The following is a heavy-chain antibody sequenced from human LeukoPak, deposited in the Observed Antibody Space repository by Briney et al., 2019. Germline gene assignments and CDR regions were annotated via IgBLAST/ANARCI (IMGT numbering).Heavy chain of an antibody. CDR3: ARGTDKRMAEYDY. Sequence: ASVKVSCKVSGYTLTELSMHWVRQAPGKGLEWMGGFDPEDGETIYAQKFQGRVTITADESTSTAYMELSSLRSEDTAVYYCARGTDKRMAEYDYWGQGTLVTVSS. CDR2: FDPEDGET. J-gene: IGHJ4*02. D-gene: IGHD5-24*01. CDR1: GYTLTELS. V-gene: IGHV1-24*01.